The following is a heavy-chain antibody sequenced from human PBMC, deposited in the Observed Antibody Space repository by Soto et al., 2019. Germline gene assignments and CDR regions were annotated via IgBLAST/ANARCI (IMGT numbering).Heavy chain of an antibody. CDR1: GYSFTSYW. D-gene: IGHD2-15*01. CDR3: ASGYCSGGSCYKDDDAFDI. Sequence: GESLKISCKGSGYSFTSYWISWVRQMPGKGLEWMGRIDPSDSYTNYSPSFQGHVTISADKSISTACLQWSSLKASDTAMYYCASGYCSGGSCYKDDDAFDIWGQGTMVTVSS. J-gene: IGHJ3*02. V-gene: IGHV5-10-1*01. CDR2: IDPSDSYT.